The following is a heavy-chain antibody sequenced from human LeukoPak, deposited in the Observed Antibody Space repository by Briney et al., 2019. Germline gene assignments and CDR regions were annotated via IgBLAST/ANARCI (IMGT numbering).Heavy chain of an antibody. D-gene: IGHD4-17*01. CDR1: GGSISTYY. CDR3: ARSDTTVTGLDP. CDR2: IYYSGST. V-gene: IGHV4-59*01. Sequence: SETLSLTCTVSGGSISTYYWSWIRQPPGKGLEWIGYIYYSGSTNYSPSLKSRVTISVDTSKNQFSLKLSSVTAADTAVYYCARSDTTVTGLDPWGQGTLVSVSS. J-gene: IGHJ5*02.